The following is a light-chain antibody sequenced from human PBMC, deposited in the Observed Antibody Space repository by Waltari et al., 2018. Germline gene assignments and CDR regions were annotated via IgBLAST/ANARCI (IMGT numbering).Light chain of an antibody. CDR3: QVWDSNIWV. CDR1: NIGKKN. Sequence: SYELTQPLSVSVALGQTARISCAVNNIGKKNGHWYQPNPGQAPVLVIYRNPNWPSEIPERISASTSGNTATLTISRAQAGDEGGYYCQVWDSNIWVFGGGTKLTVL. J-gene: IGLJ3*02. CDR2: RNP. V-gene: IGLV3-9*01.